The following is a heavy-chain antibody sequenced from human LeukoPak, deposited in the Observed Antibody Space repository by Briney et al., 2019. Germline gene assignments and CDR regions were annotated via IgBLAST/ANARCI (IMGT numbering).Heavy chain of an antibody. CDR1: GYTFSSYA. CDR2: ISYDGSNK. CDR3: ARARTVVTPGYFDY. J-gene: IGHJ4*02. D-gene: IGHD4-23*01. V-gene: IGHV3-30-3*01. Sequence: GGSLRLSCAASGYTFSSYAMHWVRQAPGTGLEWWAVISYDGSNKYYADSVKGRFTISRDNSKNTLYLQMNSLRAEDTAVYYCARARTVVTPGYFDYWGQGTLVTVSS.